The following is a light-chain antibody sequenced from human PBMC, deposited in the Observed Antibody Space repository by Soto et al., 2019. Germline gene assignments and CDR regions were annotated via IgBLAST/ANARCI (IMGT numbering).Light chain of an antibody. Sequence: DIRMSQLPSTLSGSXGDRVTIHCRARTGISSLSWNQQKPGRXPKLLXFCASSLQGVGPSRFSGSGSGTDFTSTISSLQPEDFATYYGQQANSFPITFGQGTRLEIK. CDR1: TGISS. CDR2: CAS. V-gene: IGKV1-12*01. J-gene: IGKJ5*01. CDR3: QQANSFPIT.